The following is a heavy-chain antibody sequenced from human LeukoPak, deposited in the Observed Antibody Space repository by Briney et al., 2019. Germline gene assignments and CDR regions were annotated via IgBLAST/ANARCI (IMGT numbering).Heavy chain of an antibody. V-gene: IGHV3-30*18. CDR3: AKGRGSTSCPGY. J-gene: IGHJ4*02. CDR1: GFTFSSYG. CDR2: ISYDGSNK. Sequence: GGSLRLSCAASGFTFSSYGMHWVRQAPGKGLEWVAVISYDGSNKYYADSVKGRFTISRDNSKNTLYLQMNSLRAEDTAVYYCAKGRGSTSCPGYWGQGTLATVSS. D-gene: IGHD2-2*01.